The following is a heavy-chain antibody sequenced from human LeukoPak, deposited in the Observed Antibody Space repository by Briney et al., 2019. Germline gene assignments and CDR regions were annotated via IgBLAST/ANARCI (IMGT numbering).Heavy chain of an antibody. CDR2: IYGSSRT. CDR3: ARDSIQLWPNAIDF. Sequence: GGSLRLSCAGSGFIVSSNYMSWVRQAAGKGLEWVSVIYGSSRTYYTDSVKGRFTISRDNSKNTVYLQMDSLRAEDAAVYYCARDSIQLWPNAIDFWGQGTLVTVSS. D-gene: IGHD1-1*01. V-gene: IGHV3-66*01. CDR1: GFIVSSNY. J-gene: IGHJ4*02.